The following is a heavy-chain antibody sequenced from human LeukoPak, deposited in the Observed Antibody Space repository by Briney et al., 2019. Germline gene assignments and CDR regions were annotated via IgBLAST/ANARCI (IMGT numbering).Heavy chain of an antibody. Sequence: SETLSLTCTVSGVSISSDYWSWIRLPPGKGLEWIGHIYYSGSSNYNPSLKSRVTMSVGTSKNQFSLKLTSVTAADTAVYYCARRLRQNLFDPWGQGTLVTVSS. D-gene: IGHD4-17*01. V-gene: IGHV4-59*08. J-gene: IGHJ5*02. CDR3: ARRLRQNLFDP. CDR1: GVSISSDY. CDR2: IYYSGSS.